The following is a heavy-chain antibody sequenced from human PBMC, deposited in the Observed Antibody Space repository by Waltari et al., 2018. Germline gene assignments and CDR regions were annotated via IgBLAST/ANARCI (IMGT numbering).Heavy chain of an antibody. CDR1: GFTFSRSW. CDR2: INSDGSGT. J-gene: IGHJ4*02. V-gene: IGHV3-74*01. Sequence: EVQLVESGGGLVKPGGSLRLSCAASGFTFSRSWMHWVRQAPGKGLVWVSRINSDGSGTSYADSVKGRFTISRDNAKNTLYLQMNSLRAEDTAVYYCGRREGSVTMVRGIDYWGQGTLVTVSS. D-gene: IGHD3-10*01. CDR3: GRREGSVTMVRGIDY.